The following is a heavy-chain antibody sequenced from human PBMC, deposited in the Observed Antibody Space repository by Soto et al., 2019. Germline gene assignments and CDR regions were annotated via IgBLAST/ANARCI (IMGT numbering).Heavy chain of an antibody. Sequence: GSLRLSCAASGFTFSSYAMSWVRQAPGKGLEWVSAISGSGGSTYYADSVKGRFTISRDNSKNTLYLQMNSLRAEDTAVYYCAKDPRYCSGGSCHTNYGMDVWGQGTTVTVSS. CDR3: AKDPRYCSGGSCHTNYGMDV. J-gene: IGHJ6*02. D-gene: IGHD2-15*01. V-gene: IGHV3-23*01. CDR1: GFTFSSYA. CDR2: ISGSGGST.